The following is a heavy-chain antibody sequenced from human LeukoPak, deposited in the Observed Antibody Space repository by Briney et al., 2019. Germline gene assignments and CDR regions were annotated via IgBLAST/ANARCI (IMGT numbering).Heavy chain of an antibody. D-gene: IGHD1-26*01. J-gene: IGHJ4*02. V-gene: IGHV3-23*01. Sequence: PGGSLRLSCAASGFTFSSYAMHWVRQAPGKGLEWVSGISGSGGSTYHADSVKGRFTISRDNSKNTLYLQMDSLRAEDTAVYYCGRDLGGRSGYWGQGTLVTVSS. CDR1: GFTFSSYA. CDR3: GRDLGGRSGY. CDR2: ISGSGGST.